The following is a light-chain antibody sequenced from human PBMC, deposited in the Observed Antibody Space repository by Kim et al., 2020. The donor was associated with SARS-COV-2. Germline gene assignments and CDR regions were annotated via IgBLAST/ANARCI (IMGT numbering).Light chain of an antibody. CDR2: AAS. CDR1: QSISSY. Sequence: ASVGDRFTVTCRASQSISSYLKWYQQKPGKAPKLLIYAASSLQSGVPSSFSGSGSGTDFTLTISSLQPEDFATYYCQQSYSTPPSFGQGTKLEI. CDR3: QQSYSTPPS. V-gene: IGKV1-39*01. J-gene: IGKJ2*03.